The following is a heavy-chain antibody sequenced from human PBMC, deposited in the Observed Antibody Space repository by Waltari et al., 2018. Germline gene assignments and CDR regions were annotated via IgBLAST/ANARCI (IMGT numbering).Heavy chain of an antibody. CDR2: IYHSGST. CDR1: GYSISSGYY. Sequence: QVQLQESGPGLVKPSETLSLTCAVSGYSISSGYYWGWIRQPPGKGLEWIGSIYHSGSTYYNPSLKSRVTISVDTSKNQFSLKLSSVTAADTAVYYCAREPQGVQYDYWGQGTLVTVSS. J-gene: IGHJ4*02. V-gene: IGHV4-38-2*02. D-gene: IGHD4-4*01. CDR3: AREPQGVQYDY.